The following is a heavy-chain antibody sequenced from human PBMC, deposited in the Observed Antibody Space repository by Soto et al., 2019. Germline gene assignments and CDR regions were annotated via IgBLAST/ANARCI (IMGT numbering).Heavy chain of an antibody. J-gene: IGHJ4*02. Sequence: EVQLVESGGGLIKPGGSLRLSCEASGFTFSNVWMKWVRQAPGKGLEWVGRIKKKVDGGPTDYAARGKGRFTISREDSNYRLHLQMSSLQSEDTAIYYCITDLRARGSEGAHYWGQGTL. CDR1: GFTFSNVW. V-gene: IGHV3-15*07. CDR2: IKKKVDGGPT. D-gene: IGHD1-26*01. CDR3: ITDLRARGSEGAHY.